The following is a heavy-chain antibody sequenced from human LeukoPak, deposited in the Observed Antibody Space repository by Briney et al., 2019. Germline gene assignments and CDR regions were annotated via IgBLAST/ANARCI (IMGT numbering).Heavy chain of an antibody. J-gene: IGHJ6*02. CDR1: GFTFSSYS. V-gene: IGHV3-21*01. D-gene: IGHD4-17*01. CDR3: ARERTTVTYYYYYGMDV. Sequence: GGSLRLSCAASGFTFSSYSMNWVRQAPGKGLEWVSSISSSSSYIYYADSVKGRFTISRDNAKNSLYLQMNSLRAEDTAVYYCARERTTVTYYYYYGMDVWGQGTTVTVS. CDR2: ISSSSSYI.